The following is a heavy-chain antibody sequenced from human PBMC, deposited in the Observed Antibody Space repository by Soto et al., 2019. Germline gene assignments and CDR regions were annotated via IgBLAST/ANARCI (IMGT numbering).Heavy chain of an antibody. V-gene: IGHV3-74*01. J-gene: IGHJ5*02. D-gene: IGHD6-19*01. CDR2: INSDGSST. CDR3: ARGGSGWYPNWFDP. Sequence: GGSLRLSCAASGFTFSSYWMHWVRQAPGKGLVWVSRINSDGSSTSYADSVKGRFTISRDNAKNTLYLQMNSLRAEDTAVYYCARGGSGWYPNWFDPWGQGTLVTVSS. CDR1: GFTFSSYW.